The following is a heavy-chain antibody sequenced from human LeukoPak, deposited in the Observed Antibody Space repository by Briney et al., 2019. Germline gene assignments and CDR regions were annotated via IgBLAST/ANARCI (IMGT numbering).Heavy chain of an antibody. J-gene: IGHJ6*03. CDR1: GYSISSGCY. CDR3: ARANDYGDPLPRYMDV. Sequence: SETLSLTCTVSGYSISSGCYWGWIRQPPGKGLEWIGSIYHSGSTYYNPSLKSRVTISVDKSKNQFSLKLTSVTAADTAVYYCARANDYGDPLPRYMDVWGKGTTVTVSS. D-gene: IGHD4-17*01. V-gene: IGHV4-38-2*02. CDR2: IYHSGST.